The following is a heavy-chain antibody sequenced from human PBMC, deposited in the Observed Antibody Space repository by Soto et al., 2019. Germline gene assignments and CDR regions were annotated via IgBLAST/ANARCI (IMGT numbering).Heavy chain of an antibody. CDR3: ARAKVGATTDYYYYGMDV. CDR2: INPNSGGT. CDR1: GYTLTELS. V-gene: IGHV1-2*04. D-gene: IGHD1-26*01. Sequence: ASVKVSCKVSGYTLTELSMHWVRQAPGQGLEWMGWINPNSGGTNYAQKFQGWVTMTRDTSISTAYMELSRLRSDDTAVYYCARAKVGATTDYYYYGMDVWGQGTTVTVSS. J-gene: IGHJ6*02.